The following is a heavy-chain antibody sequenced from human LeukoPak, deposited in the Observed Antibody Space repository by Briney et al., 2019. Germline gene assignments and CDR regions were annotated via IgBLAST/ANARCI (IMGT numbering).Heavy chain of an antibody. J-gene: IGHJ6*03. CDR3: ARDGEWLAWGPNYYYYMDV. CDR2: IGAYNGNT. V-gene: IGHV1-18*01. Sequence: ASVKVSCKAAGYTFTSYGISWERQAPGQGLEWMGWIGAYNGNTNYAQKPQGRVTMTTDTSTSTAYMELRSLRSDDTAVYYCARDGEWLAWGPNYYYYMDVWGKGTTVTVSS. CDR1: GYTFTSYG. D-gene: IGHD3-3*01.